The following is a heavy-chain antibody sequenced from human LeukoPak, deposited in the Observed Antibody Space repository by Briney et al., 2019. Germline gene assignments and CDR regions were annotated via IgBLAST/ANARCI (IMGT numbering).Heavy chain of an antibody. V-gene: IGHV3-74*01. Sequence: PGGSLRLSCAASGFTFSSYWMHWVRHAPGKGLVWVSRINSDGSTTNYADSVKGRFTISRDNAKNSLYLQMNSLRAEDTAVYFCARGQTTVTNWGQGTLVTVSS. CDR3: ARGQTTVTN. J-gene: IGHJ4*02. CDR1: GFTFSSYW. CDR2: INSDGSTT. D-gene: IGHD4-17*01.